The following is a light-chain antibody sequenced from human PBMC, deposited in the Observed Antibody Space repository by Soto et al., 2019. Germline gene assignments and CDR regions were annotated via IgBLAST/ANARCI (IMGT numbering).Light chain of an antibody. CDR1: QSVSIT. CDR2: VAS. V-gene: IGKV3-15*01. Sequence: EIAMTQAPATLSASQGERATLSCRASQSVSITLAWYQPNPAHTPKLLISVASTSATGIPARFSGSGSGTEFTLTISSLQSEDFAVYYCQQYNVWPLTFGGGTKVEFK. J-gene: IGKJ4*01. CDR3: QQYNVWPLT.